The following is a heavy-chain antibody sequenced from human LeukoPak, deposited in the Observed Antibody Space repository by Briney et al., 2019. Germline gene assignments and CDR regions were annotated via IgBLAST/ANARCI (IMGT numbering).Heavy chain of an antibody. Sequence: GGSLRLSCAASGFTFSSYAMSWVRQAPGKGLEWVSAISGSDGSTYYADSVKGRFTISRDNSKNTLYLQMNSLRAEDTAVYYCAKDGLPMATITHFDYWGQGTLVTVSS. J-gene: IGHJ4*02. CDR2: ISGSDGST. CDR3: AKDGLPMATITHFDY. D-gene: IGHD5-24*01. V-gene: IGHV3-23*01. CDR1: GFTFSSYA.